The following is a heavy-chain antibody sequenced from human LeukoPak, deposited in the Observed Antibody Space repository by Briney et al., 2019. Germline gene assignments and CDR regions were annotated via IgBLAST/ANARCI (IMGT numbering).Heavy chain of an antibody. J-gene: IGHJ4*02. CDR3: ARQTTSGYLDY. CDR2: IYRSGST. Sequence: SETLSLTCTVSGYSISSGYYWVWIRQPPGKGLEWIGSIYRSGSTTYYPSFKSRVTISVDTSKNQFSLKLTSVTAADRALYYCARQTTSGYLDYWGQGTLVTVSS. CDR1: GYSISSGYY. V-gene: IGHV4-38-2*02. D-gene: IGHD5-12*01.